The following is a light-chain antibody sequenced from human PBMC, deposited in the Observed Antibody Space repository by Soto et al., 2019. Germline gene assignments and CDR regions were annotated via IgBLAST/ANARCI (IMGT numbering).Light chain of an antibody. V-gene: IGKV1-12*01. J-gene: IGKJ5*01. CDR3: QPANSFPFT. Sequence: DIQMTQCPAAGRAGVGDRVTITCRASQGISSWLAWYQQKPGKAPKLLIYAASSLQSGVPSRFSGSGSGTDFTLTISSLQPEDFATYYCQPANSFPFTFGQGTRLEIK. CDR2: AAS. CDR1: QGISSW.